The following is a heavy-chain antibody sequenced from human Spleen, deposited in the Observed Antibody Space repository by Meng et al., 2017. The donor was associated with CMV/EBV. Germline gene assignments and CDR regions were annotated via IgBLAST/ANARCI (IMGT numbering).Heavy chain of an antibody. J-gene: IGHJ4*02. CDR2: IIPVFGTA. CDR3: ANSTHYYGSGSYYYFDY. V-gene: IGHV1-69*05. CDR1: GGTFSSYA. Sequence: SVKVSCKASGGTFSSYAISWVRQAPGQGLEWMGGIIPVFGTANYAQNFQGRVSITTDESTRTDYMELSSLRSEDTAVYYCANSTHYYGSGSYYYFDYWGQGTLVTVSS. D-gene: IGHD3-10*01.